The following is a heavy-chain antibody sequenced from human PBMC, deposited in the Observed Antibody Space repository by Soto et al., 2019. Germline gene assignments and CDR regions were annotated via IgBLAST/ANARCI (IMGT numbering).Heavy chain of an antibody. J-gene: IGHJ6*02. CDR3: ARFHRDFSGLEV. CDR1: GFTFRNYD. V-gene: IGHV3-13*05. CDR2: ISAAGDP. Sequence: EVQLVESGGGLVQPGGSLRLSCEASGFTFRNYDMHWVRQGTGKGLEWVSGISAAGDPDYADSVEGRFTISRENAQITVYPQMNSLSVGDTAVNYCARFHRDFSGLEVWGHGTTVIVSS.